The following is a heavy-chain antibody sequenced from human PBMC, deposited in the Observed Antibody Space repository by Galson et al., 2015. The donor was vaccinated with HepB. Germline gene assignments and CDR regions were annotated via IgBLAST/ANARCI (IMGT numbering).Heavy chain of an antibody. Sequence: SLRLSCATSGFTFSSYSMNWVRQAPGKGLEWVSSISSSSSYIYYADSVKGRFTISRDNAKNSLYLQMNSLRAEDTAVYYCARDRDWNEYYYYYGMDVWGQGTTVTVSS. V-gene: IGHV3-21*01. J-gene: IGHJ6*02. CDR1: GFTFSSYS. CDR2: ISSSSSYI. CDR3: ARDRDWNEYYYYYGMDV. D-gene: IGHD1-1*01.